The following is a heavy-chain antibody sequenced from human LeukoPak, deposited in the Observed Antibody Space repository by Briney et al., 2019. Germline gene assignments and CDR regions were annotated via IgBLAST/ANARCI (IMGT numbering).Heavy chain of an antibody. CDR1: GGSISSSHW. V-gene: IGHV4-4*02. CDR2: IYHSGST. D-gene: IGHD5-12*01. CDR3: ARNENSGWGYFDY. J-gene: IGHJ4*02. Sequence: SGTLSLTCAVSGGSISSSHWWSWVRQPPGKGLEWIGEIYHSGSTNYNPSLKSRVTISVDKSKNQFSLKLSSVTAANTAVYYCARNENSGWGYFDYWGQGTLVTVSS.